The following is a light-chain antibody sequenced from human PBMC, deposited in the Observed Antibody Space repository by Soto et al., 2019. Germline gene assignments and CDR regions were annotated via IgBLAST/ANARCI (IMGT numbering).Light chain of an antibody. CDR3: LLYYGGGYV. V-gene: IGLV7-43*01. J-gene: IGLJ1*01. CDR2: ATS. Sequence: QTVVTQEPSLTVSPGGTATLTCAASSGAVTSDYFPNWFQQKPGQAPRALIYATSIKHSWTPARFSGSLLGGKAALTLSGVQPGDEAEYYCLLYYGGGYVFGTGTKVTVL. CDR1: SGAVTSDYF.